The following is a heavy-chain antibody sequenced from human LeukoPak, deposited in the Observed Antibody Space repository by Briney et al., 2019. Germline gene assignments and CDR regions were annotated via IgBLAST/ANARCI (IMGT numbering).Heavy chain of an antibody. J-gene: IGHJ5*02. V-gene: IGHV1-24*01. CDR3: ATLLTNYCSGGSCYRGNWFDP. CDR1: GYTLTELS. D-gene: IGHD2-15*01. Sequence: ASVKVSYKVSGYTLTELSMHWVRQAPGKGLEWMGGFDPEDGETIYAQKFQGRVTMTEDTSTDTAYMELSSLRSEDTAVYYCATLLTNYCSGGSCYRGNWFDPWGQGTLVTVSS. CDR2: FDPEDGET.